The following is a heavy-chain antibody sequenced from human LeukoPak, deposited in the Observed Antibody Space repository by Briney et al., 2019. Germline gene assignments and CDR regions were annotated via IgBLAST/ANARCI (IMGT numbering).Heavy chain of an antibody. D-gene: IGHD1-26*01. CDR1: GFTFSNYA. Sequence: GGSLRLSCAASGFTFSNYAMHWVRQAPGKGLEWVAVISYDGSNKYYADPVKGRFTISRDNSKNTLYLQMNSLRAEDTAVYYCAKDQQWELLRSPCDYWGQGTLVTVSS. CDR3: AKDQQWELLRSPCDY. J-gene: IGHJ4*02. V-gene: IGHV3-30-3*01. CDR2: ISYDGSNK.